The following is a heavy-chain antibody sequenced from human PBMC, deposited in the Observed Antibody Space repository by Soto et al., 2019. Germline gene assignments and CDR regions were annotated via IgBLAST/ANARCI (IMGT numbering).Heavy chain of an antibody. Sequence: SETLSLTCTVSGGSISSGDYYRSWIRQPPGKGLEWIGYIYYSGSTYYNPSLKSRVTISVDTSKNQFSLKLSSVTAADTAVYYCASSNTSIVTSNYYCYRIDVWGQGTSVTVSS. V-gene: IGHV4-30-4*01. D-gene: IGHD5-18*01. CDR3: ASSNTSIVTSNYYCYRIDV. CDR1: GGSISSGDYY. J-gene: IGHJ6*02. CDR2: IYYSGST.